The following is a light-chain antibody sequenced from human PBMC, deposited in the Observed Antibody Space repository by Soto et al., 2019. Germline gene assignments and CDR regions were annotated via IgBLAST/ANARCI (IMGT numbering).Light chain of an antibody. CDR3: QQRSDWRGT. Sequence: LTQSPATLSVSPGGRTILSCRASQTVNNYLSWYQQKPGQAPRLLIYDTSKRAPGVPARFIGSGSGTAFTLTIDIVEPEDYAIYYCQQRSDWRGTCGQGTKVEIK. V-gene: IGKV3-11*01. CDR1: QTVNNY. CDR2: DTS. J-gene: IGKJ1*01.